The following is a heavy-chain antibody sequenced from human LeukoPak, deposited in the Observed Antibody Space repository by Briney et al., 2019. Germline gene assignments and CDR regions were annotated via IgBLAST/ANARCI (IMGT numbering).Heavy chain of an antibody. V-gene: IGHV3-74*01. CDR2: INSDGSST. CDR3: SRAPRRSSSESSLDY. J-gene: IGHJ4*02. Sequence: GGSLRLSCAASGFTFSSYWMHWVRHVPGKGLVWVSRINSDGSSTSYADSVKGRFTISRDNAKNTLYLQMNSLRAEDTAMYYCSRAPRRSSSESSLDYWGQGTLVTVSS. CDR1: GFTFSSYW. D-gene: IGHD3-10*01.